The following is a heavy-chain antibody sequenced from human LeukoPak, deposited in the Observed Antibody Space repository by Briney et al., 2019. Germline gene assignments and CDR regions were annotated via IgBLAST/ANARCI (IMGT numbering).Heavy chain of an antibody. CDR1: GFTFSSYG. J-gene: IGHJ6*03. V-gene: IGHV3-30*18. CDR3: AKGGSITGTTLGPNYMDV. CDR2: ISYDGSNK. D-gene: IGHD1-7*01. Sequence: PGGSLRLSCAASGFTFSSYGMHWVRQAPGKGLEWVAVISYDGSNKYYADSMKGRFTISRDNSKNTLYLQMNSLRAEDTAVYYCAKGGSITGTTLGPNYMDVWGKGTTVTVSS.